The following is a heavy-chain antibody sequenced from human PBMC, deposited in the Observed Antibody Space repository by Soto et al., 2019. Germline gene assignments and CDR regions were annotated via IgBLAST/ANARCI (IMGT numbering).Heavy chain of an antibody. V-gene: IGHV3-23*01. Sequence: EEQLLESGGGLVQPGGSLRLSCAASGFTFSSYAMSWVRQAPGKGLEWVSGISDSAGSTYYADSVKGRFTISRDNSKNTLYLQMNSLRGEDTAIYYCAKDPHVMDVAGHDSYYGMDVWGQGTTVTVSS. J-gene: IGHJ6*02. CDR1: GFTFSSYA. D-gene: IGHD6-19*01. CDR2: ISDSAGST. CDR3: AKDPHVMDVAGHDSYYGMDV.